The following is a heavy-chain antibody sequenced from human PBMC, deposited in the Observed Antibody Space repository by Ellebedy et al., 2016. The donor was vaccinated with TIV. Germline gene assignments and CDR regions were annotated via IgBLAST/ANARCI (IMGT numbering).Heavy chain of an antibody. J-gene: IGHJ4*02. CDR1: GFTFSSYS. CDR3: ATYCTSTSCTHDY. D-gene: IGHD2-2*01. CDR2: ITSTSSHQ. V-gene: IGHV3-21*01. Sequence: GESLKISCAASGFTFSSYSMNWVRQAPGKGLEWVSSITSTSSHQYYVDSVKGRFTTSRDNAKNTLFLQMNSLRAEDTAVYYCATYCTSTSCTHDYWGQGTLVTVSS.